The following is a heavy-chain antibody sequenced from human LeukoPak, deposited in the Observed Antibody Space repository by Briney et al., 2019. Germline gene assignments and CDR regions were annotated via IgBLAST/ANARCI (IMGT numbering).Heavy chain of an antibody. V-gene: IGHV3-64*01. CDR1: GFTFRNHA. J-gene: IGHJ4*02. CDR2: ISSNGDTT. Sequence: GGSLRLSCAASGFTFRNHAMHWVRQAPGKGLEYVSAISSNGDTTYYGNSVKGRFTISRDNSKSTLYLQMGSLRPADTAVYYCAREERGLAIDYWGQGALVTVSS. D-gene: IGHD3/OR15-3a*01. CDR3: AREERGLAIDY.